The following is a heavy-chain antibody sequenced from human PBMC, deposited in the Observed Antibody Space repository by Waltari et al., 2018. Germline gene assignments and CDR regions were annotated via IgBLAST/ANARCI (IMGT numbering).Heavy chain of an antibody. V-gene: IGHV4-34*01. CDR2: INHSGST. D-gene: IGHD3-16*01. CDR3: ARAPTLAY. J-gene: IGHJ4*02. Sequence: QVQLQQWGAGLLKPSETLSLTCAVYGGSFSGYYWSWIRQPPGKGLEWIGEINHSGSTNSNPSLKSRVTISVDTSKNQFSLKLSSVTAADTAVYYCARAPTLAYWGQGTLVTVSS. CDR1: GGSFSGYY.